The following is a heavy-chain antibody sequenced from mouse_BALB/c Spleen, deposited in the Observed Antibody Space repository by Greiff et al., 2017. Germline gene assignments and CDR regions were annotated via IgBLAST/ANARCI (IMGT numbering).Heavy chain of an antibody. D-gene: IGHD2-2*01. Sequence: EVQVVESGGGLVKPGGSLKLSCAASGFTFSDYYMYWVRQTPEKRLEWVATISDGGSYTYYPDSVKGRFTISRDNAKNNLYLQMSSLKSEDTAMYYCARDNGYHYFDYWGQGTTLTVSS. V-gene: IGHV5-4*02. CDR2: ISDGGSYT. CDR3: ARDNGYHYFDY. J-gene: IGHJ2*01. CDR1: GFTFSDYY.